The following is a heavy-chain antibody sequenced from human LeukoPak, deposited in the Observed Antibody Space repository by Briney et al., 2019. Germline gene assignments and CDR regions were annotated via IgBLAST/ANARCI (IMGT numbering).Heavy chain of an antibody. V-gene: IGHV3-30*02. Sequence: GGSLRLSCAASGFTFSSYGMHWVRQAPGKGLEGVAFIRYDGSNKYYADSVKGRFTISRDNSKKTLYLQMNSLRDEDTAVYYCAKGRAYSGSALPWDYWGQGTLVTVSS. CDR2: IRYDGSNK. J-gene: IGHJ4*02. D-gene: IGHD1-26*01. CDR1: GFTFSSYG. CDR3: AKGRAYSGSALPWDY.